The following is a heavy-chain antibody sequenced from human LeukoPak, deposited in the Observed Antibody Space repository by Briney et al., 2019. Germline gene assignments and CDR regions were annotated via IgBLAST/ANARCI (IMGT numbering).Heavy chain of an antibody. V-gene: IGHV1-2*06. J-gene: IGHJ4*02. D-gene: IGHD3-9*01. CDR2: INPNSGDT. CDR1: GYTFTGYY. Sequence: ASVKVSCKASGYTFTGYYVHWVRQAPGQGLEWMGRINPNSGDTNYAQKFQGRVTMTRDTSISTAYMELSRLRSDDTAVYYCARGYFDWSYYFDYWGQGTLVTVSS. CDR3: ARGYFDWSYYFDY.